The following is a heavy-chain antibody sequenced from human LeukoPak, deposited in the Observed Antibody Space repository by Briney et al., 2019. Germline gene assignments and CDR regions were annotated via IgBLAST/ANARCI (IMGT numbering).Heavy chain of an antibody. CDR1: GFIFSNYA. V-gene: IGHV3-23*01. CDR3: AKTRPLDSSSWSHGDY. D-gene: IGHD6-13*01. CDR2: ISDSGGST. J-gene: IGHJ4*02. Sequence: GGSLRLSCAASGFIFSNYAMTWVRQAPGKGLEWVSVISDSGGSTYYAGSVKGRFTISRDNSKNTLYLQMNSLRAEDTAVYYCAKTRPLDSSSWSHGDYWGQGTLVTVSS.